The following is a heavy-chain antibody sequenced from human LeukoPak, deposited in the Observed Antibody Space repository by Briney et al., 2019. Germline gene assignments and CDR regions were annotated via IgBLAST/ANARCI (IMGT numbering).Heavy chain of an antibody. CDR1: GGSISSYY. Sequence: PSETLSPTCTVSGGSISSYYWSWIRQPPGKGLEWIGYIYYSGSTNYNPSLKSRVTISVDTSKNQFSLKLSSVTAADTAVYYCARSSGSYGIRNWFDPWGQGTLVTVSS. V-gene: IGHV4-59*01. D-gene: IGHD1-26*01. J-gene: IGHJ5*02. CDR3: ARSSGSYGIRNWFDP. CDR2: IYYSGST.